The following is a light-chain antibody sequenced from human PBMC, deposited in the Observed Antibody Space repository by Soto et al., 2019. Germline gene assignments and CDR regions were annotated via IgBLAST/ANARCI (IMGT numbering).Light chain of an antibody. Sequence: QSALTQPPSVSGSPGQSVTISCTGTSSDVGSSNRISWYQQPPGTAPKLMVSEVSNRPSGVPDRFSGSKSGNTASLTISGLQAEDEADYYCSSFTSSNTFVYGGGTKLTVL. V-gene: IGLV2-18*02. CDR3: SSFTSSNTFV. CDR2: EVS. CDR1: SSDVGSSNR. J-gene: IGLJ2*01.